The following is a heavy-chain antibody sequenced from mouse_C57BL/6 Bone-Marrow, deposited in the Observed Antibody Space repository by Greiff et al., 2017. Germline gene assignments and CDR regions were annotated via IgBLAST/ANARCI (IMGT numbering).Heavy chain of an antibody. CDR3: ARSQICYGYVDY. J-gene: IGHJ2*01. D-gene: IGHD2-2*01. CDR2: FYPGSGST. CDR1: GYTFTSYW. Sequence: QVQLQQPGAELVKPGASVKMSCKASGYTFTSYWITWVKQRPGQGLEWIGDFYPGSGSTNYNEKFKNKATLTVDTSSSTAYLQLSSLASEDSAVYDCARSQICYGYVDYWGQGTTLTVSS. V-gene: IGHV1-55*01.